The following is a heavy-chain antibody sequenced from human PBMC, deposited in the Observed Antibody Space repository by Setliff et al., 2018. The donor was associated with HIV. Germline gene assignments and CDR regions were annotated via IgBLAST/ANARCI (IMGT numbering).Heavy chain of an antibody. CDR2: INPAGNPT. CDR3: ARDYYDSSGYIFFPGLPDY. CDR1: GYTFTSYI. V-gene: IGHV1-46*01. Sequence: VASVKVSCKASGYTFTSYIMNWVRQVPGQGLEWMGIINPAGNPTSYAQKFQGRLTMTRDTSISTADVELSRLRFDDTAVYYCARDYYDSSGYIFFPGLPDYWGQGTLVTVSS. D-gene: IGHD3-22*01. J-gene: IGHJ4*02.